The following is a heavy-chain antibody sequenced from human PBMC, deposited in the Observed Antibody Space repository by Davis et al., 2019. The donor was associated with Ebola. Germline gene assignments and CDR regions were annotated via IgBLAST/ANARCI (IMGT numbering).Heavy chain of an antibody. CDR3: AKEIDCGGDCSSNY. D-gene: IGHD2-21*02. CDR1: GFTFDQFA. CDR2: ISGNGDST. Sequence: GGSLRLSCAASGFTFDQFAMHWVRQRPGKGLEWVSLISGNGDSTFYADSVKGRFTISRDNSKNSLYLQMNSLRTEDTAVYYCAKEIDCGGDCSSNYWGQGTLVTVSS. V-gene: IGHV3-43*02. J-gene: IGHJ4*02.